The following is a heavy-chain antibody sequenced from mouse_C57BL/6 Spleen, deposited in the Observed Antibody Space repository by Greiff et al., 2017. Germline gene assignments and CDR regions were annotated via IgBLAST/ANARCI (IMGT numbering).Heavy chain of an antibody. V-gene: IGHV6-6*01. J-gene: IGHJ2*01. D-gene: IGHD2-5*01. CDR1: GFTFSDAW. CDR2: IRNKANNHAT. CDR3: TRSNYGDYFDY. Sequence: EVMLVESGGGLVQPGGSLKLSCAASGFTFSDAWMDWVRQSPEKGLAWVAEIRNKANNHATYYAESVKGRFTISRDDSKSSVYMQMNSLSAEDTGIYYCTRSNYGDYFDYWGQGTTLTVSS.